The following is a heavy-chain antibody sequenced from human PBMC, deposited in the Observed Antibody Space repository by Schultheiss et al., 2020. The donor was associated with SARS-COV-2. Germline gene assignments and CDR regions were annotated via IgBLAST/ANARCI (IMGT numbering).Heavy chain of an antibody. D-gene: IGHD1-26*01. V-gene: IGHV3-33*06. CDR3: AKARSGSYPYKDFDY. J-gene: IGHJ4*02. CDR2: IWYDGSNK. Sequence: GGSLRLSCAASGFTFSSYGMHWVRQAPGKGLEWVAVIWYDGSNKYYADSVKGRFTISRDNSKNTLYLQMNSLRAEDTAVYYCAKARSGSYPYKDFDYWGQGTLVTVSS. CDR1: GFTFSSYG.